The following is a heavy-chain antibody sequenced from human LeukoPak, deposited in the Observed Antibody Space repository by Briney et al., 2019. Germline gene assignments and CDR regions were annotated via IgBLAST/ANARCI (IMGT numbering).Heavy chain of an antibody. CDR3: AKDRSSSWLDYFDY. CDR1: GFTFDDYA. V-gene: IGHV3-9*01. CDR2: ISWNSGSI. D-gene: IGHD6-13*01. Sequence: PGGSLRLSCAASGFTFDDYAMHWVRQAPGKGLEWVSGISWNSGSIGYADSVKGRFTISRDNAKNSLYLQMNSLRAEDTALYYCAKDRSSSWLDYFDYWGQGTLVTGSS. J-gene: IGHJ4*02.